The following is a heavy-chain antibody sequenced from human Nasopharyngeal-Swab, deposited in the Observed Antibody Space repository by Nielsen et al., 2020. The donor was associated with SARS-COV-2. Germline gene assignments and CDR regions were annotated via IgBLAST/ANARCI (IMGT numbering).Heavy chain of an antibody. CDR3: ANSRTYYDILTGYYIGLSFDY. CDR2: ISGSGGST. D-gene: IGHD3-9*01. J-gene: IGHJ4*02. V-gene: IGHV3-23*01. Sequence: GESLKISCEGSGFDFGSHAMSWVRQAPGKGLEWVSAISGSGGSTYSADPVKGRFTISRDNSKNTLYLQMNSLRAEDTAVYYCANSRTYYDILTGYYIGLSFDYWGQGTLVTVSS. CDR1: GFDFGSHA.